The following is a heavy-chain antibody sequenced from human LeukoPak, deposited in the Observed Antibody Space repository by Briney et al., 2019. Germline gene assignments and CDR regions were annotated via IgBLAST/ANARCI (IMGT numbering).Heavy chain of an antibody. V-gene: IGHV4-30-4*08. CDR3: ARGDLYSSSWYN. Sequence: KPSETLSLTCTASGGSISSGDNYWSWIRQPPGKGLEWIGYIYYSGSTYYNPSLKSRVTISVDTSKNQFSLKLSPVTAADTAVYYCARGDLYSSSWYNWGQGTLVTVSS. CDR1: GGSISSGDNY. D-gene: IGHD6-13*01. CDR2: IYYSGST. J-gene: IGHJ4*02.